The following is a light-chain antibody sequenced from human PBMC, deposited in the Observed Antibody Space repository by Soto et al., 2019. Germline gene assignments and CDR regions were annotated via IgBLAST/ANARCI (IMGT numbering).Light chain of an antibody. V-gene: IGKV3-20*01. CDR3: QQYGSSPHT. CDR2: GAS. J-gene: IGKJ4*01. CDR1: QSVTSSY. Sequence: EIVLTQSPGTLSLSPGERATLSCRASQSVTSSYLAWYQQKPGQAPRLLIYGASSRATGIPDRFSGSGSGTDFTITIIRLEPEDFEVYYCQQYGSSPHTFGGGTKVEIK.